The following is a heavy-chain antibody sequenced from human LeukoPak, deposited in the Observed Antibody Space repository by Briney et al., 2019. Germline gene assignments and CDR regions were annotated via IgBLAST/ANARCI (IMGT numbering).Heavy chain of an antibody. V-gene: IGHV3-7*01. CDR1: GFTFSSYW. J-gene: IGHJ3*01. CDR3: ARGDFDDYGDYVDAFEF. D-gene: IGHD4-17*01. Sequence: GGSLRLSYAASGFTFSSYWMSWVRQVPGKGLEWVANIKPDGSEKYCVGSVKGRFTIYRDNAKNSLYLQMNSLRAEDTALYYCARGDFDDYGDYVDAFEFWGQGTMVTVSA. CDR2: IKPDGSEK.